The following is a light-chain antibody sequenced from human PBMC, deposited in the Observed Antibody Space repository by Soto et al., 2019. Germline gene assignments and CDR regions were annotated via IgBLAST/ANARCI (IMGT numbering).Light chain of an antibody. CDR3: CSYAGDTTFFV. V-gene: IGLV2-23*02. CDR1: RSEVGSYYP. CDR2: EVN. Sequence: SVLTQPASMSGSPGQSITISCPGTRSEVGSYYPVSWFQQHPGKAPKLIIYEVNKRPSGVSDRFSGSKSGNTASLTISGLQAADEAEYYCCSYAGDTTFFVFGTGTKVTVL. J-gene: IGLJ1*01.